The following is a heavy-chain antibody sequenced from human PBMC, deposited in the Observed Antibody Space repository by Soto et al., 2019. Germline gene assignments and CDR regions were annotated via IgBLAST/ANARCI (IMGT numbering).Heavy chain of an antibody. CDR1: GYTFTSYD. CDR2: MNPNSGNT. J-gene: IGHJ5*02. Sequence: QVQLVQSGAEVKKPGASVKVSCKASGYTFTSYDINWVRQATGQGLEWMGWMNPNSGNTGYAQKFQGRVTMTRNTSISTADMELSSLRSEDTAVYYGARGITIFGVVDPGGQGTLVTVSS. D-gene: IGHD3-3*01. CDR3: ARGITIFGVVDP. V-gene: IGHV1-8*01.